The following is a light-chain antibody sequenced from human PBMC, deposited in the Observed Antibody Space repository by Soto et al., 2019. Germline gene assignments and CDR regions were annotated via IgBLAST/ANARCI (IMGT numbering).Light chain of an antibody. J-gene: IGKJ4*01. V-gene: IGKV1-8*01. CDR2: AAS. Sequence: AIQLTQSPSSLSASVGDRVTITCRASQGISSYLVWYQQKPGKAPKLLIYAASTLQSGVPSRFSGSGSGTDFTLTISCLQSEDFATYYCQQYYSYPLLTFGGGTKVDIK. CDR3: QQYYSYPLLT. CDR1: QGISSY.